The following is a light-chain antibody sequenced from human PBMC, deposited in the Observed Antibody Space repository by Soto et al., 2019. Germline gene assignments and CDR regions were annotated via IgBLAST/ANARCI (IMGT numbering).Light chain of an antibody. V-gene: IGKV3D-20*02. J-gene: IGKJ4*01. Sequence: EIVLTQSSATLSLSPGERATLSCRASQSVTSNSLAWYQQKPGQAPRLLIYGVSSRATGIPDRFSGSGSGTDFTLTISSLEPEDFAVYYCQQRSKWPLTFGGATKVEIK. CDR2: GVS. CDR1: QSVTSNS. CDR3: QQRSKWPLT.